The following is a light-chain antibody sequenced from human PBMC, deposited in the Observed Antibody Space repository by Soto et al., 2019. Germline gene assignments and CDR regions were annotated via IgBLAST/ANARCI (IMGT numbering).Light chain of an antibody. J-gene: IGKJ1*01. CDR3: QQYNSYPWT. CDR2: DAS. CDR1: QSISSW. V-gene: IGKV1-5*01. Sequence: DIQMTQSPSTLSASVGDRVTITCRASQSISSWLAWYQQKPGKAPKLLIYDASSLESGVPSRFSGSGYGTEYTLTISSLKPDDFSAYYCQQYNSYPWTFRQGTKVEIK.